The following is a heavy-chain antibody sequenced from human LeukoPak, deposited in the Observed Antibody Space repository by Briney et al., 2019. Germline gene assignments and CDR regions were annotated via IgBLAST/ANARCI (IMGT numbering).Heavy chain of an antibody. D-gene: IGHD3/OR15-3a*01. V-gene: IGHV4-39*01. Sequence: QASETLSLTCTVSGVSISSSNSYWGWIRQPPGKGLEWIGSIYYSGNTYYNASLKSQVSISIDTSKNRFSLKLTSVTAADTAVYYCARQTGSGLFILPGGQGTLVTVSS. CDR1: GVSISSSNSY. J-gene: IGHJ4*02. CDR3: ARQTGSGLFILP. CDR2: IYYSGNT.